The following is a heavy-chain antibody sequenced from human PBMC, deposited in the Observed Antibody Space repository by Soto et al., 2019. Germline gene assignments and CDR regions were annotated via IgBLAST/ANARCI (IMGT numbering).Heavy chain of an antibody. Sequence: QVQLQESGPGLVKPSETLSLTCTVSSGSISTYYWSWLRQPPVKGLEWIGYIYYTGSTNYNPSLKTRVAISMDTSKNPFSLNLSSVTAADTAVYYCAGAPNWAYFDLWGLGTLVTVSS. CDR2: IYYTGST. J-gene: IGHJ4*02. V-gene: IGHV4-59*01. CDR1: SGSISTYY. D-gene: IGHD7-27*01. CDR3: AGAPNWAYFDL.